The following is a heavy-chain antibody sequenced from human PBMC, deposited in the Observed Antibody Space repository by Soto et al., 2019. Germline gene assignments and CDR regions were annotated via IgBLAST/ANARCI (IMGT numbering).Heavy chain of an antibody. CDR3: AKDRNPLRLELGIYYYYGMDV. D-gene: IGHD1-7*01. CDR1: GFTFSSYA. CDR2: ISGSGGST. Sequence: GGSLRLSCAASGFTFSSYAMSWVRQAPGKGLEWVSAISGSGGSTYYADSVKGRFTISRDNSKNTLYLQMNSLRAEDTAVYYCAKDRNPLRLELGIYYYYGMDVWGQGTTVTVSS. V-gene: IGHV3-23*01. J-gene: IGHJ6*02.